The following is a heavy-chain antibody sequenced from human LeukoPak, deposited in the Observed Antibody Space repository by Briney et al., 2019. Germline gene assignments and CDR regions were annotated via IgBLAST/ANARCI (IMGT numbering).Heavy chain of an antibody. V-gene: IGHV3-7*03. CDR1: GFTLSNFW. CDR3: ARSNQYFASGSGDL. J-gene: IGHJ5*02. CDR2: IKADGSEI. Sequence: GGSLRLSCTASGFTLSNFWMSWVSQAPGKGLEWVANIKADGSEISYVDSVKGRFTISRDNAQNSLYLQMIGLRADDTAVYYCARSNQYFASGSGDLWGQGTLVAVSS. D-gene: IGHD3-10*01.